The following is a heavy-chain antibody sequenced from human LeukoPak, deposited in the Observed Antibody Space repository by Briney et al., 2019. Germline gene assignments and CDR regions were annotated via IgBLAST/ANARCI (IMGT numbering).Heavy chain of an antibody. CDR2: IYYSGST. CDR3: ARDVASSDRTNY. Sequence: SETLSLTCTVSGGSISSSGYYWGCIRQPPGKGLEWIGSIYYSGSTYYNPSLKSRVTISVDTSKNQFSLKLSSVTAADTAVYYCARDVASSDRTNYWGQGTLVTVSS. CDR1: GGSISSSGYY. D-gene: IGHD2-8*01. V-gene: IGHV4-39*07. J-gene: IGHJ4*02.